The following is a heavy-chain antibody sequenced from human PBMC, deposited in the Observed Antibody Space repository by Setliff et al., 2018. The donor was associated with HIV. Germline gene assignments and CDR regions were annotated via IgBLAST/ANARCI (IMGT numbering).Heavy chain of an antibody. D-gene: IGHD4-17*01. Sequence: SETLSLTCAVYDGSFSDYFWTWIRQRPGKGLEWIGDINHSGSTNYNPSLKSRVTISIDTSKHQFSLKLSSVTAADTAVYYCARGTAPRRGTNYGGNYPLDSWGQGTLVTVSS. CDR1: DGSFSDYF. CDR3: ARGTAPRRGTNYGGNYPLDS. V-gene: IGHV4-34*01. CDR2: INHSGST. J-gene: IGHJ4*02.